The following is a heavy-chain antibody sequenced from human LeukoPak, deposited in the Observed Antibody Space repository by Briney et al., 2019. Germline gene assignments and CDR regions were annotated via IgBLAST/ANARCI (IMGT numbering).Heavy chain of an antibody. Sequence: SETLSLTCTVSGYAISRGYYWGWIRQPPGKGLEWIGSIYYSGSTYYNPSLKSRVTISVDTSKNQFSLKLSSVTAADTAVYYCASFSHMITFGGVIVRWGQGTLVTVSS. V-gene: IGHV4-38-2*02. J-gene: IGHJ4*02. D-gene: IGHD3-16*02. CDR1: GYAISRGYY. CDR2: IYYSGST. CDR3: ASFSHMITFGGVIVR.